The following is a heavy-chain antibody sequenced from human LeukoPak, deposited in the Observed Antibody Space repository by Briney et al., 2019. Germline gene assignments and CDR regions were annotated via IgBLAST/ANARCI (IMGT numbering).Heavy chain of an antibody. J-gene: IGHJ4*01. CDR1: GFAFSGYD. Sequence: GGSLRLSCAASGFAFSGYDMHWVRQAPGKGLEWVAFIRYDGSNKYYTDFVEGRFTISRNNSKHTLYLQMNSLRPDDTAVYYCAKASAIDYWGQGTLVTVSS. CDR3: AKASAIDY. V-gene: IGHV3-30*02. CDR2: IRYDGSNK.